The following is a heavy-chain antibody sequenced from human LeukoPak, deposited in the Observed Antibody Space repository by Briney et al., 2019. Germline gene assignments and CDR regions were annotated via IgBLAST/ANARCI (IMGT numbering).Heavy chain of an antibody. CDR2: ISSSSGNI. Sequence: GGSLRLSCAASRFTFNNYWMTWVRQAPGKGLEWVSYISSSSGNIYYADSVKGRFTISRDNAKTSLYLQMNSLRAEDTALYYCARDRGGIGYYMDVWGKGTTVTVSS. CDR1: RFTFNNYW. V-gene: IGHV3-48*01. CDR3: ARDRGGIGYYMDV. D-gene: IGHD3-16*02. J-gene: IGHJ6*03.